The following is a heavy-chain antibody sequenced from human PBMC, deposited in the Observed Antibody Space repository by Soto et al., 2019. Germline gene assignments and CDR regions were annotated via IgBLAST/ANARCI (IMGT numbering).Heavy chain of an antibody. Sequence: EVQLLESGGGLVQPGGSLRLSCAASGFTFSSYAMTWVRQAPGTGPEWVSGISGSGGRTYYADSVKGRFTISRDTSKNTLYLQMNSLGAEDTAVYYCAKARGELPYLYFDLWGRGTLVTVSS. CDR2: ISGSGGRT. CDR3: AKARGELPYLYFDL. D-gene: IGHD1-26*01. J-gene: IGHJ2*01. V-gene: IGHV3-23*01. CDR1: GFTFSSYA.